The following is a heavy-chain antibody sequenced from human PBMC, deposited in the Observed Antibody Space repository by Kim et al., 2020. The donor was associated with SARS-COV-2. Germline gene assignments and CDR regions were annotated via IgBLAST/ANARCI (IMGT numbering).Heavy chain of an antibody. D-gene: IGHD6-13*01. Sequence: SETLSLTCTVSGGSISSSSYYWGWIRQPPGKGLEWIGSIYYSGSTYYNPSLKSRVTISVDTSKNQFSLKLSSVTAADTAVYYCARNREQQLAPGDYWGQGTLVTVSS. V-gene: IGHV4-39*01. J-gene: IGHJ4*02. CDR1: GGSISSSSYY. CDR3: ARNREQQLAPGDY. CDR2: IYYSGST.